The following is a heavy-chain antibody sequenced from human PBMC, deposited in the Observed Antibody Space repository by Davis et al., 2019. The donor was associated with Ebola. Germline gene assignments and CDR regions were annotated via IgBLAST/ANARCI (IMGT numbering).Heavy chain of an antibody. J-gene: IGHJ5*02. Sequence: GESLKISCAASGFTFSDYYMSWIRQAPGKWLEWVSYISSSGSTIYYADSVKGRFTISRDNAKNSLYLQMNSLRAEDTAVYYCARRGGSTRFVWFDPWGQGTLVTVSS. CDR2: ISSSGSTI. CDR1: GFTFSDYY. CDR3: ARRGGSTRFVWFDP. V-gene: IGHV3-11*01. D-gene: IGHD2-2*01.